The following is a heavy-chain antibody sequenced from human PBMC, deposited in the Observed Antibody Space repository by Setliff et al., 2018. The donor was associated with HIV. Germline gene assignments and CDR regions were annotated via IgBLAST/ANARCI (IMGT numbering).Heavy chain of an antibody. CDR1: GGTFSSYA. Sequence: SVKVSCKSSGGTFSSYAISWVRQAPGQGLEWMGGIIPIFGTANYAQKFQGRVTITADESTSTAYMELSSLRSEDTAGYYCARGPPVGYDYSRNWFDPWGQGTLVTVSS. J-gene: IGHJ5*02. V-gene: IGHV1-69*13. CDR2: IIPIFGTA. D-gene: IGHD5-12*01. CDR3: ARGPPVGYDYSRNWFDP.